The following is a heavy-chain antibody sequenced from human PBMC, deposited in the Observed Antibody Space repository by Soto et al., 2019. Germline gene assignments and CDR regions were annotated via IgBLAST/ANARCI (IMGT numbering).Heavy chain of an antibody. D-gene: IGHD4-17*01. J-gene: IGHJ4*02. Sequence: SETLSLTCAGYGGSFSGYYWSWIRQTPGKGLEWLGEINHRGSTNYNPSLKSRVTISVDTSRTQFSLKLSSVTAADTAVYYCAREGYGDYIGYNDYWGQGTLVTVSS. CDR2: INHRGST. CDR1: GGSFSGYY. V-gene: IGHV4-34*01. CDR3: AREGYGDYIGYNDY.